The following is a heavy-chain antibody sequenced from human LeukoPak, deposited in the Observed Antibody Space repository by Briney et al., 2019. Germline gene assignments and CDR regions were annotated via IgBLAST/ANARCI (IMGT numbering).Heavy chain of an antibody. CDR3: ARDGLGYGRPFDY. CDR2: IYTSGGT. J-gene: IGHJ4*02. Sequence: SETLSLTCTVSGGSIGSYYWSWIRQPAGKGLEWIGRIYTSGGTVYNPSLKSRVTMSVDTSKNQFSLKLSSVTAADTAVYYCARDGLGYGRPFDYWGQGTLVTVSS. V-gene: IGHV4-4*07. CDR1: GGSIGSYY. D-gene: IGHD1-1*01.